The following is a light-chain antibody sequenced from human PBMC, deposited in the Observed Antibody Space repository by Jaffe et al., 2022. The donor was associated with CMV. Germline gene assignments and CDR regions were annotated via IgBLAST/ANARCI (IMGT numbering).Light chain of an antibody. CDR2: QDI. CDR3: QTWDINSVV. CDR1: KLEKKY. V-gene: IGLV3-1*01. Sequence: SYELTQPPSVSVSPGQTASFTCSGDKLEKKYVSWYQQKPGQSPMLVIYQDIRRPSGIPERFSGSNSGNTANLTITGTQAIDEADYYCQTWDINSVVFGGGTKLTVL. J-gene: IGLJ2*01.